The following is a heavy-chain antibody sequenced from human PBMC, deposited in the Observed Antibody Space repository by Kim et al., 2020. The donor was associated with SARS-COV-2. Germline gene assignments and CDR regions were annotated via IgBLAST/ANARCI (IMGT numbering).Heavy chain of an antibody. D-gene: IGHD6-13*01. Sequence: SETLSLTCAVYGGSFSGYYWSWIRQPPGKGLEWIGEINHSGSTNYNPSLKSRVTISVDTSKNQFSLKLSSVTAADTAVYYCARGRNSPVYSSSWYSDYYYYMDVWGKGTTVTVSS. V-gene: IGHV4-34*01. J-gene: IGHJ6*03. CDR3: ARGRNSPVYSSSWYSDYYYYMDV. CDR2: INHSGST. CDR1: GGSFSGYY.